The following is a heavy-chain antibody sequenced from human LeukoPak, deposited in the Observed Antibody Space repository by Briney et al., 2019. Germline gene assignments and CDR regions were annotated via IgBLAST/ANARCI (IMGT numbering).Heavy chain of an antibody. D-gene: IGHD2-21*02. CDR3: ATEYCGADCYFDS. CDR2: IYYSGSS. CDR1: GGSISSSSHY. Sequence: SETLSLTCTVSGGSISSSSHYWGWIRQPPGKGLEWIGYIYYSGSSDYNPSLKSRVTISLDTSKNQFSLKLSSVTAADTAVYYCATEYCGADCYFDSWGQGTLVTVSS. V-gene: IGHV4-61*05. J-gene: IGHJ4*02.